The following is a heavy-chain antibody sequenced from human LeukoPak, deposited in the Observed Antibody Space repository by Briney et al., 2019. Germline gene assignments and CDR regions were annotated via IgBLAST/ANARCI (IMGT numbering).Heavy chain of an antibody. J-gene: IGHJ3*02. Sequence: PGGSLRLSCATSGFTFRRSYMTWVRQAPGKGLEWVSLIYAGGRVFYGDSVKGRFTISRDNSKNTLYLQMNSLRAEDTAVYYCAKDLQYFDWLSPEGAFDIWGQGTMVTVSS. CDR2: IYAGGRV. D-gene: IGHD3-9*01. CDR3: AKDLQYFDWLSPEGAFDI. CDR1: GFTFRRSY. V-gene: IGHV3-66*01.